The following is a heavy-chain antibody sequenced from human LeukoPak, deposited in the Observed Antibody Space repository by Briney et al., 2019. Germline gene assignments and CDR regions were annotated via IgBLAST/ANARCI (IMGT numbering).Heavy chain of an antibody. V-gene: IGHV3-15*01. CDR3: TRSYCSGGSCNDY. D-gene: IGHD2-15*01. Sequence: GASLRLSCVASGFTFSNYAMSWVRQAPGKGLEWVGRIKSKTDGGTTDYAAPVKGRFTISRDDSKNTLYLQMNSLKTEDTAVYYCTRSYCSGGSCNDYWGQGTLVTVSS. J-gene: IGHJ4*02. CDR2: IKSKTDGGTT. CDR1: GFTFSNYA.